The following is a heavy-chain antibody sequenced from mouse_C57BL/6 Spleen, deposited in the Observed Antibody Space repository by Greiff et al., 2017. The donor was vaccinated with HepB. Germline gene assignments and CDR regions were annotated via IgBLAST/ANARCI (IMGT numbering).Heavy chain of an antibody. CDR1: GYTFTDYY. D-gene: IGHD2-1*01. CDR3: AREETTFDY. V-gene: IGHV1-19*01. J-gene: IGHJ2*01. Sequence: EVQLQQSGPVLVKPGASVKMSCKASGYTFTDYYMNWVKQSHGKSLEWIGVINPYNGGTSYNQKFKGKATLTVDKSSSTAYMELNSLTSEDSAVYYCAREETTFDYWGQGTTLTVSS. CDR2: INPYNGGT.